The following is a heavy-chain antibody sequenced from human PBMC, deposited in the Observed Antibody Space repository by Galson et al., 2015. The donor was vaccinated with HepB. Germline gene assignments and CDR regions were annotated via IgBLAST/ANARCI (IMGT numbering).Heavy chain of an antibody. CDR1: GFTFSGSA. CDR3: TRQPSPSGIDY. D-gene: IGHD6-19*01. Sequence: SLRLSCAASGFTFSGSAMHWVRQASGKGLEWVGRIRSKANNYATASAASVKGRFTISRDDSKNTAYLQMNSLKTEDTAVYYCTRQPSPSGIDYWGQGTLVTVSS. CDR2: IRSKANNYAT. V-gene: IGHV3-73*01. J-gene: IGHJ4*02.